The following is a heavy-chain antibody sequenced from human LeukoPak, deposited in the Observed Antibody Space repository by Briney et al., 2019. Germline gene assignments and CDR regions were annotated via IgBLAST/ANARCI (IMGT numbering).Heavy chain of an antibody. CDR1: GFTFNSYG. D-gene: IGHD2-2*01. Sequence: GGSLRLSCAASGFTFNSYGMFWVRPAPGKGLEWVAFIWPDGSNKLYGDSVKSRFTISRNNSKNTVYLQMNSLRAEDTAVYYCARDYCRTTSCLESWGQGTLVTVSS. CDR3: ARDYCRTTSCLES. CDR2: IWPDGSNK. V-gene: IGHV3-33*01. J-gene: IGHJ4*02.